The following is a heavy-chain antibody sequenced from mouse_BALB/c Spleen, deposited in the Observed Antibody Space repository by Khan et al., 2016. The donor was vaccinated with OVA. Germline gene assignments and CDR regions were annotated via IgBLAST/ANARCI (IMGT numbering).Heavy chain of an antibody. CDR2: IWSDGHT. J-gene: IGHJ1*01. V-gene: IGHV2-6-1*01. Sequence: VQLQESGPGLVAPSQSLSITCTISGFSLTSYGVHWVRQPPGKGLEWLVVIWSDGHTTYNSALKSRLSISKDNSKSQVFLKMNSLQTDDTAMYYCARHVYYGNYGPYFDVWGAGTTVTVSS. D-gene: IGHD2-1*01. CDR1: GFSLTSYG. CDR3: ARHVYYGNYGPYFDV.